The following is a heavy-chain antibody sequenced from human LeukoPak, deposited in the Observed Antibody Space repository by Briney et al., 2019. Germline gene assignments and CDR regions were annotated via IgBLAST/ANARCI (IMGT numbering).Heavy chain of an antibody. J-gene: IGHJ4*02. CDR2: INHSGSN. CDR1: GGSFSGYY. Sequence: KPSETLSLTCAVYGGSFSGYYWSWIRQPPGKGLEWIGEINHSGSNNYNPSLKSLITISVNTTKNQYSLKLISVTAAGTAVYYCARSKGGFGEFSLHYWGQGTLVTVSS. D-gene: IGHD3-10*01. V-gene: IGHV4-34*01. CDR3: ARSKGGFGEFSLHY.